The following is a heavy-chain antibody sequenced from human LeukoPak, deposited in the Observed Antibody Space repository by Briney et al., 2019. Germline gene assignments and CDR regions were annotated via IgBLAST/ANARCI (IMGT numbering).Heavy chain of an antibody. CDR1: GYTFTSYG. V-gene: IGHV1-18*01. Sequence: APLKASCKPSGYTFTSYGISWVRQAPAKGLEWMGWISAYNGNTNYAQKLQGRGSMTTDTATSTAYMELRSLRSDDTAVYFCARATLSRFGELLDYWGQGTLVTVSS. CDR3: ARATLSRFGELLDY. CDR2: ISAYNGNT. J-gene: IGHJ4*02. D-gene: IGHD3-10*01.